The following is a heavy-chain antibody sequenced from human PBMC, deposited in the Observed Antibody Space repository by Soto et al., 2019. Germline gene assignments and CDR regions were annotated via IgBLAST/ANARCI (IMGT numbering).Heavy chain of an antibody. Sequence: EVQLVESGGGLVQPGGSLRLSCAASGFTFSSYSMNWVRQAPGKGLEWVSYISSSSSTIYYADSVKGRFTISRDNAKKSLYLQMNSLRDEATAVYYCASREGPPWGSLDYWGQGTLVTVSS. D-gene: IGHD7-27*01. V-gene: IGHV3-48*02. CDR1: GFTFSSYS. CDR2: ISSSSSTI. CDR3: ASREGPPWGSLDY. J-gene: IGHJ4*02.